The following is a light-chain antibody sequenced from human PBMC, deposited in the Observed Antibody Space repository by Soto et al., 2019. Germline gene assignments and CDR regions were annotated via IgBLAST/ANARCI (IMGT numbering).Light chain of an antibody. CDR1: QDITNQ. V-gene: IGKV1-33*01. Sequence: DIQMAQSPSSLSAFVGDSVTVTCQASQDITNQLNWYQQQPGKAPKLLIYDASSLERGVPSRFRGSGSGTMFILTISNLQPEDVATYYCQHFSTLPYSFGQGTKLEI. CDR3: QHFSTLPYS. CDR2: DAS. J-gene: IGKJ2*03.